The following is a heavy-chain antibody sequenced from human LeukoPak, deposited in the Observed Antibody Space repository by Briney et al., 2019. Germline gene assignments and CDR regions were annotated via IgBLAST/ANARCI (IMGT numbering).Heavy chain of an antibody. V-gene: IGHV3-74*01. J-gene: IGHJ4*02. Sequence: TGGSLRLSCAASGFTFSSYWMHWVRQAPGKGLVWVSRINSDGSSTSYADSVKGRFTISRDNAKNTLYLQMNSLRAEDTAVYYCARPRSASYYNDPFFDYWGQGTLVTVSS. CDR2: INSDGSST. D-gene: IGHD3-10*01. CDR3: ARPRSASYYNDPFFDY. CDR1: GFTFSSYW.